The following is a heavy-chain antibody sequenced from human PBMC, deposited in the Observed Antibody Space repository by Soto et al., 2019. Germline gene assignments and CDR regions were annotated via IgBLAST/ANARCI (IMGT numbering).Heavy chain of an antibody. CDR3: ARDEGDGYLDY. V-gene: IGHV3-30-3*01. Sequence: QVQLVESGGGVVQPGRSLRLSCAASGFTFSSYAMHWVRQAPGKGLEWVAVISYDGSNKCYADSVKGRFTISRDNSKNTLYLQMNSLRAEDTAVYYCARDEGDGYLDYWGQGTLVTVSS. D-gene: IGHD2-21*01. J-gene: IGHJ4*02. CDR1: GFTFSSYA. CDR2: ISYDGSNK.